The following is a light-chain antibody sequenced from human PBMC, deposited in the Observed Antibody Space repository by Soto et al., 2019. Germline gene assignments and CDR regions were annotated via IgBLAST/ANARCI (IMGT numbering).Light chain of an antibody. V-gene: IGKV1-9*01. J-gene: IGKJ3*01. Sequence: IQLTQSPSSLSASVGDRVTITCRASQGISSYLAWYQQKPGTAPKLLIYGASTLQSGVSSRFSGSGSGTDFTLTISSLQPEDFATYYCQQLNSYPRTFGPGTKVDI. CDR3: QQLNSYPRT. CDR1: QGISSY. CDR2: GAS.